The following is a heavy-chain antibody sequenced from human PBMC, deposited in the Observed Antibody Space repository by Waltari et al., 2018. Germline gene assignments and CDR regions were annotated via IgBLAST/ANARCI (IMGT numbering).Heavy chain of an antibody. Sequence: QRHLQEAVRGLLKASEPLCRRCTSSGDSIGKSTCYWGRFRLVPGKGLEWIGSIFYSGNTYHNPSLKSRVTISVDTSKNQFSLQLRSVTAADTAVYYCATHSGYNSGYPRWFDPWGQGTLVTVSS. V-gene: IGHV4-39*01. D-gene: IGHD5-12*01. CDR2: IFYSGNT. J-gene: IGHJ5*02. CDR1: GDSIGKSTCY. CDR3: ATHSGYNSGYPRWFDP.